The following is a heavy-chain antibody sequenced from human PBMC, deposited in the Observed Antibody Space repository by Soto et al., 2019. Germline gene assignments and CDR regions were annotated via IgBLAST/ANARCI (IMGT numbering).Heavy chain of an antibody. J-gene: IGHJ3*02. CDR3: ARAEYSSGWYDAFDI. Sequence: SVKVSCKASGGTFSSYTISWVRQAPGQGLEWMGRIIPILGIANYAQKFQGRVTITADKSTSTAYMELSSLRSEDTAVYYCARAEYSSGWYDAFDIWGQGTMVTVSS. CDR1: GGTFSSYT. D-gene: IGHD6-19*01. CDR2: IIPILGIA. V-gene: IGHV1-69*02.